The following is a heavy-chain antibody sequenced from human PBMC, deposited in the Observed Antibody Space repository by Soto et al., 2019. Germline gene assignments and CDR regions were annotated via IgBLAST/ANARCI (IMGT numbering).Heavy chain of an antibody. CDR3: ARGPGYCSGGSCQARAFDI. D-gene: IGHD2-15*01. V-gene: IGHV1-69*02. CDR1: GGTFSSYT. J-gene: IGHJ3*02. Sequence: SVKVSCKASGGTFSSYTISWVRQAPGQGLEWMGRIIPILGIANYAQKFQGRVTITADESTSTAYMELRSLRSDDTAVYYCARGPGYCSGGSCQARAFDIWGQGTMVTVSS. CDR2: IIPILGIA.